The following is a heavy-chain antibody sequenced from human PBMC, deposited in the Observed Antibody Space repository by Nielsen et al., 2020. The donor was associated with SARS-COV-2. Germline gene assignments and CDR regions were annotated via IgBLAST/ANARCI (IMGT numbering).Heavy chain of an antibody. D-gene: IGHD6-19*01. V-gene: IGHV3-21*01. Sequence: GGSLRLSCAASGFTFSSYSMNWVRQAPGKGLEWVSSISSSSSYIYYADSVKGRFTISRDNAKNSLYLQMNSLGAEDTAVYYCARAKPAVAGTFDYWGQGTLVTVSS. CDR2: ISSSSSYI. CDR3: ARAKPAVAGTFDY. J-gene: IGHJ4*02. CDR1: GFTFSSYS.